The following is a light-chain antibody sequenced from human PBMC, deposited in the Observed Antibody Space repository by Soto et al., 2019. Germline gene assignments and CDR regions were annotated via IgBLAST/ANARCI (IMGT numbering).Light chain of an antibody. CDR1: QTISSY. J-gene: IGKJ2*01. Sequence: DIQMTQSPSSLSASVGDRVTITCRASQTISSYLNWYQQNPGKAPKLLIYAASSSQSGVPSRFSGSGSGTDFTLTISSLQPEDFATYYCQQSSNIPYTFGQGTKLEIK. V-gene: IGKV1-39*01. CDR2: AAS. CDR3: QQSSNIPYT.